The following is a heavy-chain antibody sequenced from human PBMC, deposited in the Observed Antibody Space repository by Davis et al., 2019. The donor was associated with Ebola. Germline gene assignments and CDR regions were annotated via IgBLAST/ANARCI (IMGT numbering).Heavy chain of an antibody. Sequence: GESLKISCKGSGYSFTSYWIGWVRQMPGKGLEWMGIISPGDSDTRYSPSFQGQVTISADKSISTAYLQWSSLKASDTAMYYCARQYYDFWSGYNGVDYWGQGTLVTVSS. V-gene: IGHV5-51*01. J-gene: IGHJ4*02. CDR2: ISPGDSDT. D-gene: IGHD3-3*01. CDR1: GYSFTSYW. CDR3: ARQYYDFWSGYNGVDY.